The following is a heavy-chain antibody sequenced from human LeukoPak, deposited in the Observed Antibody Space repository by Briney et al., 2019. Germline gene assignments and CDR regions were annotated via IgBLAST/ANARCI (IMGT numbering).Heavy chain of an antibody. D-gene: IGHD3-9*01. V-gene: IGHV3-23*01. J-gene: IGHJ6*02. CDR2: ISGSGGST. Sequence: GGSLRLSCAASGFTFDNYGMSWVRQAPGKGLEWVSAISGSGGSTYYADSVKGRFTISRDNSKNTLYLQMNSLRAEDTAVYYCAKSDVLRYFDDYYYYGMDVWGQGTTVTVSS. CDR1: GFTFDNYG. CDR3: AKSDVLRYFDDYYYYGMDV.